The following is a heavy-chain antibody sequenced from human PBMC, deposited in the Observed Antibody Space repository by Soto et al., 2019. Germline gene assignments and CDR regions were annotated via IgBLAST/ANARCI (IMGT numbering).Heavy chain of an antibody. Sequence: QVQLVQSGAEVKKPGSSVKVSCKASGGTFSSYTISWVRQAPGQGLEWMGRIIPILGIANYAQKFQGRVTITADKSTITAYMDLSSLRSEDTAVYYCARGCSGGSCYGYDAFDIWGQGTMVTVSS. J-gene: IGHJ3*02. V-gene: IGHV1-69*02. CDR3: ARGCSGGSCYGYDAFDI. CDR1: GGTFSSYT. CDR2: IIPILGIA. D-gene: IGHD2-15*01.